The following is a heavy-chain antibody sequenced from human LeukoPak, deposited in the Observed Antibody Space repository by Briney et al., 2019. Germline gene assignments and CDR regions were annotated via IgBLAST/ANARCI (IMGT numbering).Heavy chain of an antibody. CDR1: GFPFDDYG. CDR3: ARGGSWDYYDSSGYSGDY. Sequence: PGGSLRLSCAASGFPFDDYGMTWVRQAPGKGLEWVSGRNGGSTGYADSVKGRFTISRDNAKNSLYLQMNSLRAEDTAVYYCARGGSWDYYDSSGYSGDYWGQGTLVTVSS. V-gene: IGHV3-20*04. J-gene: IGHJ4*02. CDR2: RNGGST. D-gene: IGHD3-22*01.